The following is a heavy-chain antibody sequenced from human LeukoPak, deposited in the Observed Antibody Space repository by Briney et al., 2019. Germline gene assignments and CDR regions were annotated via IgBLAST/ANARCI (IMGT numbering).Heavy chain of an antibody. J-gene: IGHJ4*02. CDR3: ATPLNYYDGSGYHQGGD. Sequence: GGSLRLSCAASGFIFSRHWMTWVRQAPGKGLEWVANIKEDGTKKNYVDSVKGRFTISRDNAKNSLYLQMNSLRAGDTAVYYCATPLNYYDGSGYHQGGDWGQGTLVTVSS. V-gene: IGHV3-7*03. CDR1: GFIFSRHW. D-gene: IGHD3-22*01. CDR2: IKEDGTKK.